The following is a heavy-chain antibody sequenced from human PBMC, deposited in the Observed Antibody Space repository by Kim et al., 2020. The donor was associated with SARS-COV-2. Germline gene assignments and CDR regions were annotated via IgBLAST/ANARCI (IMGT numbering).Heavy chain of an antibody. J-gene: IGHJ6*01. CDR3: ARDTWSRLRGVTYSYYGMDV. V-gene: IGHV3-30*09. CDR2: ISYDGSNK. Sequence: GGSLRLSCAASGFTFSSCAIHWVRQAPGKGLEWVAVISYDGSNKNYADSVKGRFAISRDNSKNTLYLQMNSLRAEDTALYYCARDTWSRLRGVTYSYYGMDVWGQGTTVSVSS. CDR1: GFTFSSCA. D-gene: IGHD3-10*01.